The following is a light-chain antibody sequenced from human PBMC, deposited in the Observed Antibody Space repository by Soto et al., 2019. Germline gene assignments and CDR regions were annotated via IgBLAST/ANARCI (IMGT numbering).Light chain of an antibody. CDR2: GAS. CDR3: HQYDSWT. J-gene: IGKJ1*01. V-gene: IGKV1-39*01. CDR1: QSIISY. Sequence: IQLTQSPSSLSASVGDRVTITCRASQSIISYLNWYQQKPGKAPKLLIYGASNLQSGVPSRFRGSGSGTDFTLTISRLEPEDFAVYYCHQYDSWTFGQGTKVDIK.